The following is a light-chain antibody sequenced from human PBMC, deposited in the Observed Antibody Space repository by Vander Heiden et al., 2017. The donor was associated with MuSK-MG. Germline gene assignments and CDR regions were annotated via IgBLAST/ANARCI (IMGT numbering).Light chain of an antibody. J-gene: IGLJ2*01. CDR1: NIGVKS. CDR3: QVWDSTSDHPYVV. Sequence: SYVLTPPPSVSVAPGQPAAITCGGNNIGVKSVHWYQLKPGQAPVLVVYDDTDRPSGVPERFSGSNSGNTATLTIGRVEAGDEADDSCQVWDSTSDHPYVVFGGGTKLTVL. CDR2: DDT. V-gene: IGLV3-21*02.